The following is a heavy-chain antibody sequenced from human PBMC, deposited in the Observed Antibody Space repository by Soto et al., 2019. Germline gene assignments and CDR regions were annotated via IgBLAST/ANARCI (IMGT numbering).Heavy chain of an antibody. CDR1: GDSVSSNSAA. D-gene: IGHD3-22*01. CDR3: ARVSYYYDSSGYYLGPQIQTRAYNWFDP. V-gene: IGHV6-1*01. J-gene: IGHJ5*02. CDR2: TYYRSKWYN. Sequence: KQSQTLSLTCAISGDSVSSNSAAWNWIRQSPSRGLEWLGRTYYRSKWYNDYAVSVKSRITINPDTSKNQFSLQLNSVTPEDTAVYYCARVSYYYDSSGYYLGPQIQTRAYNWFDPWGQGTLVTVSS.